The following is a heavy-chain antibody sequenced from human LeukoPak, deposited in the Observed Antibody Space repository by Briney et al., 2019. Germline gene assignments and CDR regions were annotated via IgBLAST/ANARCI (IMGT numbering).Heavy chain of an antibody. CDR2: MSGSGYYT. D-gene: IGHD3-3*01. V-gene: IGHV3-23*01. Sequence: GSLRLSCAASGFAFSNFAMSWVRQAPGKGLEWVSAMSGSGYYTYYVESVKGRFTISRDNSKNTLYLHMNSLRADDTAVYYCAKMEGQRLYDYCMDVWGRGTTVTVSS. CDR1: GFAFSNFA. CDR3: AKMEGQRLYDYCMDV. J-gene: IGHJ6*03.